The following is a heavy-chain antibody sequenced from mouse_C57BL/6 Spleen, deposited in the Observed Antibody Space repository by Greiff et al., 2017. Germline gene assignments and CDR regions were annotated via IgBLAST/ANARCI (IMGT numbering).Heavy chain of an antibody. J-gene: IGHJ1*03. Sequence: LQESGAELVKPGASVKISCKASGYAFSSYWMNWVKQRPGKGLEWIGQIYPGDGDTNYNGKFKGKATLTADKSPSTAYMQLSSLTSEDSAVYFCASHGSSSWYFDVWGTGTTVTVSS. CDR1: GYAFSSYW. D-gene: IGHD1-1*01. V-gene: IGHV1-80*01. CDR3: ASHGSSSWYFDV. CDR2: IYPGDGDT.